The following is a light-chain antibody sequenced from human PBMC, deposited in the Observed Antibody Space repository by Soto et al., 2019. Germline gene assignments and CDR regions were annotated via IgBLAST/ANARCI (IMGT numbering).Light chain of an antibody. CDR3: QTWGAGPVV. CDR1: SGHSNYA. J-gene: IGLJ2*01. CDR2: LNSDGSH. Sequence: QPVLTQSPSASASLGASVKVTCTLSSGHSNYAIAWHQQQPEKGPRYLMKLNSDGSHSKGDGIPDRFSGSSSGAERYLTISSLQSEDEADYYCQTWGAGPVVFGGGTKLTVL. V-gene: IGLV4-69*01.